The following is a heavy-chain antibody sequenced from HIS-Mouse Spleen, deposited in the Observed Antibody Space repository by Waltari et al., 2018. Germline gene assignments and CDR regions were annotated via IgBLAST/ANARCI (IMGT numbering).Heavy chain of an antibody. CDR1: GFTFSSYG. CDR3: AKDKHHAFDY. CDR2: ISYDGSNK. J-gene: IGHJ4*02. V-gene: IGHV3-30*18. Sequence: VQLLESGGGLVQPGGSLRLSCAASGFTFSSYGMHWVRQAPGKGLEWVAVISYDGSNKYYADSVKGRFTISRDNSKNTLYLQMNSLRAEDTAVYYCAKDKHHAFDYWGQGTLVTVSS.